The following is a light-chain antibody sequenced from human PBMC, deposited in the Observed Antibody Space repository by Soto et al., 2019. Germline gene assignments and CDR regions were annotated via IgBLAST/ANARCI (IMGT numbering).Light chain of an antibody. Sequence: QSVLTQPRSVSGSPGQSVTISCTGTSSDIGGYNYVSWYQQHPGKAPKLMIYDVSKGPSGVPDRFSGSKSGNTASLTISGLQAEDEADYYCCSYAGSYTYVFGTGTKLTVL. CDR1: SSDIGGYNY. CDR3: CSYAGSYTYV. V-gene: IGLV2-11*01. CDR2: DVS. J-gene: IGLJ1*01.